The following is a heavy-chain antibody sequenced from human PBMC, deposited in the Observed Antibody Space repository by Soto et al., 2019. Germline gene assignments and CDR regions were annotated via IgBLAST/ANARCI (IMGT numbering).Heavy chain of an antibody. CDR1: GFTFSSYG. D-gene: IGHD6-13*01. Sequence: QVQLVESGGGVVQPGRSLRLSCAASGFTFSSYGMHWVRQAPGKGLEWVAVIWYDGSNKYYADSVKGRFTISRDNSKNTLYLQMNSLRAEETAVYYCGRWGIAAGDYWGQGALVTVSS. J-gene: IGHJ4*02. CDR3: GRWGIAAGDY. CDR2: IWYDGSNK. V-gene: IGHV3-33*01.